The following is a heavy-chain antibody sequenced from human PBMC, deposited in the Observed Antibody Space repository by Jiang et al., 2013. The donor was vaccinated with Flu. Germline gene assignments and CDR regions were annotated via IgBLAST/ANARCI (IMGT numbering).Heavy chain of an antibody. CDR3: ASGGYSSGWYGGYYGMDV. CDR2: TYYRSKWYN. CDR1: GDSVSSNSAA. D-gene: IGHD6-19*01. V-gene: IGHV6-1*01. Sequence: KPSQTLSLTCAISGDSVSSNSAAWNWIRQSPSRGLEWLGRTYYRSKWYNDYAVSVKSRITINPDTSKNQFSLQLNSVTPEDTAVYYCASGGYSSGWYGGYYGMDVWGQGTTVTVSS. J-gene: IGHJ6*02.